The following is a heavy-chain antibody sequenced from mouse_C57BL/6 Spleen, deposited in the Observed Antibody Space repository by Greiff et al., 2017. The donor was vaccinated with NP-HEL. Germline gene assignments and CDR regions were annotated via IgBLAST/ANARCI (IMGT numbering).Heavy chain of an antibody. Sequence: VQVVESGAELAKPGASVKLSCKASGYTFTSYWMHWVKQRPGQGLEWIGYINPSSGYTKYNQKFKDKATLTADKSSSTAYMQLSSLTYEDSAVYYCARWITTVVATPYFDVWGTGTTVTVSS. CDR2: INPSSGYT. J-gene: IGHJ1*03. D-gene: IGHD1-1*01. V-gene: IGHV1-7*01. CDR1: GYTFTSYW. CDR3: ARWITTVVATPYFDV.